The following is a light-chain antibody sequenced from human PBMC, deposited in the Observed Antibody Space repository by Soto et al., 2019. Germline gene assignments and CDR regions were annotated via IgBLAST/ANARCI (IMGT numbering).Light chain of an antibody. CDR1: SSDVGGYNY. V-gene: IGLV2-14*01. J-gene: IGLJ1*01. CDR3: SSHTSISTRV. CDR2: EVI. Sequence: QSALTQPASVSGSPGQSITISCTGTSSDVGGYNYVSWYQQHPGKALKLMIYEVINRPSGGSNRFSGSKSGNTASLTISGRQAEDEADYYCSSHTSISTRVFGTGTKLTVL.